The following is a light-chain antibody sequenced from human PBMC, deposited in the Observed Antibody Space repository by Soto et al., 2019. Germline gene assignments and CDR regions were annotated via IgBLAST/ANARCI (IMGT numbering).Light chain of an antibody. CDR3: HKYNSALRRT. J-gene: IGKJ1*01. Sequence: EIVLTQSPATLSLSPGERATLSCRASQSVSNYLAWYQQKPGQAPRLLIYDASNRATGIPARFSGSGSGTDFTLTISSLQPEDVATYYCHKYNSALRRTFGQGTKVDIK. CDR2: DAS. CDR1: QSVSNY. V-gene: IGKV3-11*01.